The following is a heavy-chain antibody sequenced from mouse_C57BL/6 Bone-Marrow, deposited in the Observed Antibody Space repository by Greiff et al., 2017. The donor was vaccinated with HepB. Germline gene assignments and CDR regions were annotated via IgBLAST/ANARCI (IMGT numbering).Heavy chain of an antibody. CDR3: AREITTVVAPWDFDV. CDR2: INPNNGGT. J-gene: IGHJ1*03. CDR1: GYTFTDYY. Sequence: EVQLQQSGPELVKPGASVKISCKASGYTFTDYYMNWVKQSHGKSLEWIGDINPNNGGTSYNQKFKGKATLTVDKSSSTAYMELRSLTSEDSAVYYCAREITTVVAPWDFDVWGTGTTVTVSS. V-gene: IGHV1-26*01. D-gene: IGHD1-1*01.